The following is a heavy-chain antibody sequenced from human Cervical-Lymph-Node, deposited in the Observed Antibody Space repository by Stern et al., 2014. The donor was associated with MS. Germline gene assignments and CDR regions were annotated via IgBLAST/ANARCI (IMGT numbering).Heavy chain of an antibody. Sequence: QLQLQESGPGLVKPSQTLSLTCTVSGGSISSGGYYWSWIRQHPGKGLEWIGYIYYSGSTYYNPSLKSRVTISVDTSKNQFSLKLSSVTAADTAVYYCARENQCSGGSCYPIFDYWGQGTLVTVSS. V-gene: IGHV4-31*03. CDR1: GGSISSGGYY. CDR3: ARENQCSGGSCYPIFDY. J-gene: IGHJ4*02. D-gene: IGHD2-15*01. CDR2: IYYSGST.